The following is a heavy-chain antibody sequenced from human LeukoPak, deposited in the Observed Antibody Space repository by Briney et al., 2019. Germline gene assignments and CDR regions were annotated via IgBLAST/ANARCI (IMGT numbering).Heavy chain of an antibody. D-gene: IGHD1-26*01. V-gene: IGHV3-7*03. CDR3: ARDSRRVGATGGCDY. Sequence: GGSLRLSCAASGFTFSDYWMSWVRQAPGQGLEWVANINQDGSEKNYVDSVKGRFTTSGDNAKNSLYLQLNSLRAGDRAVYYCARDSRRVGATGGCDYGGQGTLVTVCS. CDR2: INQDGSEK. J-gene: IGHJ4*02. CDR1: GFTFSDYW.